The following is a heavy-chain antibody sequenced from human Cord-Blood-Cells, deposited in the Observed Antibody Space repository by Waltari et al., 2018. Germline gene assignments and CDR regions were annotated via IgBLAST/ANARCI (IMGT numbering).Heavy chain of an antibody. CDR1: VGSFSGYY. CDR3: ASNRLYYYYGMDV. CDR2: INHSETT. Sequence: QVQLQQWGAGLLQPSEPLSHTCAVYVGSFSGYYWSWIRGPPGKGLEWIGEINHSETTNYNPSLKSRVAKSVDTSKNQFSLKLSSVTAADTAVYYCASNRLYYYYGMDVWGQGTTVTVSS. V-gene: IGHV4-34*01. D-gene: IGHD6-25*01. J-gene: IGHJ6*02.